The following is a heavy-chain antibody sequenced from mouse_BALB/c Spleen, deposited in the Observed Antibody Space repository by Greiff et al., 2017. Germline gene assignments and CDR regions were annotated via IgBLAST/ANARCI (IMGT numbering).Heavy chain of an antibody. J-gene: IGHJ2*01. CDR2: INPSSGYT. CDR1: GYTFTSYT. CDR3: ARPIYYDYGGGY. Sequence: QVQLQQSGAELARPGASVKMSCKASGYTFTSYTMHWVKQRPGQGLEWIGYINPSSGYTNYNQKFKDKATLTADKSSSTAYMQLSSLTSEDSAVYYCARPIYYDYGGGYWGQGTTLTVSS. D-gene: IGHD2-4*01. V-gene: IGHV1-4*01.